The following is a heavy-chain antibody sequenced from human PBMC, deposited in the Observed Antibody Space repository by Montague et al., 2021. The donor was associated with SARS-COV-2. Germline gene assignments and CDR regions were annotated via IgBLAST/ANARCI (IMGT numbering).Heavy chain of an antibody. CDR1: GGSFSGYY. V-gene: IGHV4-34*01. CDR2: INHSGST. Sequence: SETLSLTCAVYGGSFSGYYWSWIRQPPGKGLEWIGEINHSGSTNYNPPLKSRVTISVDTSKNQFSLKLSSVTAADTAVYYCARVRYYGSGTSLGMDVWGQGTPVTVSS. CDR3: ARVRYYGSGTSLGMDV. D-gene: IGHD3-10*01. J-gene: IGHJ6*02.